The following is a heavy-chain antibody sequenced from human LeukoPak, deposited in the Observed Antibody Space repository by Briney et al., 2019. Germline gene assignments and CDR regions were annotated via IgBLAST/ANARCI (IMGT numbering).Heavy chain of an antibody. CDR3: ARQELDIVVVAPATRGWDY. V-gene: IGHV5-51*01. CDR2: IYPGDSDT. CDR1: GYTFSSYW. D-gene: IGHD2-2*03. Sequence: GESLKISCEGSGYTFSSYWIGWVRQRPGKGLEWMGVIYPGDSDTRYSASFQGQATITVDKSTSTAHLQWSSLQASDTAMYYCARQELDIVVVAPATRGWDYWGQGTLVTVSS. J-gene: IGHJ4*02.